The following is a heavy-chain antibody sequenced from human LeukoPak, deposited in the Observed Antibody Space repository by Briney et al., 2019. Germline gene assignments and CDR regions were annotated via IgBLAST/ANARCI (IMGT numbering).Heavy chain of an antibody. CDR1: GGTFSSYA. J-gene: IGHJ3*02. CDR3: AVEDIVVVPADIETHDAFDI. D-gene: IGHD2-2*01. Sequence: GASVKVSCKASGGTFSSYAISWVRQAPGQGLEWMGGIIPIFGTANYAQKCQGRVTITTDESTSTAYMELSSLRSEDTAVYYCAVEDIVVVPADIETHDAFDIWGQGTMVTVSS. V-gene: IGHV1-69*05. CDR2: IIPIFGTA.